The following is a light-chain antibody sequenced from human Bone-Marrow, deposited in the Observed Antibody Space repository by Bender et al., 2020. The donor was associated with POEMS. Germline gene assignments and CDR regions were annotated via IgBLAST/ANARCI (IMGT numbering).Light chain of an antibody. CDR1: ALPHRF. CDR3: QSTDSTGSYWV. Sequence: SYELTQPPSVSVSPGQTARITCSGDALPHRFAYWYHQKSGQAPVLILFKDRERPSGSPERVSGSSSGTTVTLTISGVQAEDEGDYYCQSTDSTGSYWVFGGGTKLTVL. V-gene: IGLV3-25*03. J-gene: IGLJ3*02. CDR2: KDR.